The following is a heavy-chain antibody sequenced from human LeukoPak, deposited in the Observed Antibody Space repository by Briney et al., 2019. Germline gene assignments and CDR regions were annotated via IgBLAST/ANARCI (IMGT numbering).Heavy chain of an antibody. CDR1: GGYISSYY. Sequence: PSETLSLTCTVSGGYISSYYWSWIRQPPGKGLEWIGYIYTSGSTNYTPPLKSRVTISVDTSKNQFSLKLSSVPAADTAVYYCARGSGYPGYGRFDPWGQGTLVTDSS. CDR3: ARGSGYPGYGRFDP. CDR2: IYTSGST. V-gene: IGHV4-4*09. J-gene: IGHJ5*02. D-gene: IGHD3-3*01.